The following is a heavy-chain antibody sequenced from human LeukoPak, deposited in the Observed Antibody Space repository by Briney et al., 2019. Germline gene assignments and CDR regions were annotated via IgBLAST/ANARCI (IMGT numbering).Heavy chain of an antibody. J-gene: IGHJ4*02. Sequence: GGSLRLSCAASGFTFGSYSMNWVRQAPGKGLEWVSSISSSSSYIYYADSVKGRFTISRDNAKNSLYLQMNSLRAEDTAVYYCARDQKPTYYYDSSGTSHWGQGTLVTVSS. V-gene: IGHV3-21*01. CDR1: GFTFGSYS. CDR2: ISSSSSYI. CDR3: ARDQKPTYYYDSSGTSH. D-gene: IGHD3-22*01.